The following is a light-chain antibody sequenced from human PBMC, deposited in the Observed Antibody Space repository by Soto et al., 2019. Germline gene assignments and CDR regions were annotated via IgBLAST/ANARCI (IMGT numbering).Light chain of an antibody. V-gene: IGKV3D-20*02. CDR1: QSVSSGH. J-gene: IGKJ4*01. Sequence: EIVLTQSPGTLSLSPGERATLSCRASQSVSSGHLAWYQQKPGQAPRLLIYGASSRATGIPDRFSGSGSGTDFALTIGSLEPEDFAIYYCQQRSNWPLTFGGGTKVDIK. CDR3: QQRSNWPLT. CDR2: GAS.